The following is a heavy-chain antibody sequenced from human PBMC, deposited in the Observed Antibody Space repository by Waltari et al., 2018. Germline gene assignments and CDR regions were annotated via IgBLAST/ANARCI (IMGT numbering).Heavy chain of an antibody. CDR1: GFTFTSYH. CDR2: IIPIFGTA. CDR3: AREGYYDSSGNRYAFDI. D-gene: IGHD3-22*01. J-gene: IGHJ3*02. Sequence: QVQLVQSGAEVKKPGASVKVSCKTSGFTFTSYHMPWVRQAPGQGLEWMGWIIPIFGTANYAQKFQGRVTITADESTSTAYMELSSLRSEDTAVYYCAREGYYDSSGNRYAFDIWGQGTMVTVSS. V-gene: IGHV1-69*01.